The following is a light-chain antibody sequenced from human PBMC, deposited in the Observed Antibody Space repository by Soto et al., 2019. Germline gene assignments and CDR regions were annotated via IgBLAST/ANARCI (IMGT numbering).Light chain of an antibody. CDR2: GAS. CDR3: QQYGNSPFT. Sequence: EMVLTQSPATLSLSPGERATLSCRASQTVSRSALAWYQQKPGQAPRLLIYGASNRATGIPDRFSGSGSGTDFTLTISRLEPEDFEVYYCQQYGNSPFTFGGGTKVDIK. V-gene: IGKV3-20*01. J-gene: IGKJ4*01. CDR1: QTVSRSA.